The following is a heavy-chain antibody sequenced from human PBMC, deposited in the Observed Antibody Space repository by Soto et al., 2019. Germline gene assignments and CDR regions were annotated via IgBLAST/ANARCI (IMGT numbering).Heavy chain of an antibody. Sequence: PGGSLRLSCAASGFTVSSNYMSWVRQAPGKGLEWVSVIYSGGSTYYADSVKGRFTISRDNSKNTLYLQMNSLRAEDTAVYYCAREEADGYSGYWAFDIWGQGTMVTVSS. CDR1: GFTVSSNY. CDR3: AREEADGYSGYWAFDI. J-gene: IGHJ3*02. V-gene: IGHV3-66*01. D-gene: IGHD5-12*01. CDR2: IYSGGST.